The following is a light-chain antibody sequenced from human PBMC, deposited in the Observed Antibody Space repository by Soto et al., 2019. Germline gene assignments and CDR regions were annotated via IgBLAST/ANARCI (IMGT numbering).Light chain of an antibody. CDR1: SSDVGGYNY. Sequence: QSVLAQPASVSGSPGQSITISCTGTSSDVGGYNYVSWYQQHPGKAPKLMIYDVSNRHSGVSNRFSGSKSGNTASLTISGLQAEDEADYYCSSYTSSSTLYAFGTGTKVTVL. V-gene: IGLV2-14*01. J-gene: IGLJ1*01. CDR3: SSYTSSSTLYA. CDR2: DVS.